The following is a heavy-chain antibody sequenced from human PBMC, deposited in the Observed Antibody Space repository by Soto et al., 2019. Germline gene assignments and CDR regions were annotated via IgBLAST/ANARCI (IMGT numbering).Heavy chain of an antibody. CDR1: GGSISSYY. CDR3: ARDGPDYYGWGSYAAYGMDV. CDR2: IYTSGST. Sequence: PSETLSLTCTVSGGSISSYYWSWIRQPAGKGLEWIGRIYTSGSTNYNPSLKSRVTMSVDTSKNQFSLKLSSVTAADTAVYYCARDGPDYYGWGSYAAYGMDVWGQGTTVTVSS. V-gene: IGHV4-4*07. J-gene: IGHJ6*02. D-gene: IGHD3-10*01.